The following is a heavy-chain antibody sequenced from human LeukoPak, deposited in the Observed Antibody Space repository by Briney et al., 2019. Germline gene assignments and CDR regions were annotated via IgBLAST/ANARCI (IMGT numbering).Heavy chain of an antibody. CDR2: INHSGST. CDR3: ARGLGYSSCWTPPYWFDP. V-gene: IGHV4-34*01. J-gene: IGHJ5*02. D-gene: IGHD6-13*01. Sequence: PSETLSLTCAVYGASLSGYYWSWIRQPPGKGLEWIGDINHSGSTNYNPSLKSRVSISLDTSKNQFSLKLSSMTAADTAVYYCARGLGYSSCWTPPYWFDPWGQGTLVTVSS. CDR1: GASLSGYY.